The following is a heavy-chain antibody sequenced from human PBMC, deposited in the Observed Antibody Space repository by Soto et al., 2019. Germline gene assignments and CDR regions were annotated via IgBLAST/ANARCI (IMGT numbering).Heavy chain of an antibody. CDR3: VWSLESRAMESFDY. Sequence: QVQLQESGPGLVQPSEPLSLTFGVSADSISRYYWGWVRQPPGAGLEWIAHISYMVGASYNPSLKTRVTISLATSKDQSALRLMSVTAAATAVYYCVWSLESRAMESFDYWGQGTLVTV. CDR2: ISYMVGA. D-gene: IGHD2-2*01. J-gene: IGHJ4*02. V-gene: IGHV4-59*01. CDR1: ADSISRYY.